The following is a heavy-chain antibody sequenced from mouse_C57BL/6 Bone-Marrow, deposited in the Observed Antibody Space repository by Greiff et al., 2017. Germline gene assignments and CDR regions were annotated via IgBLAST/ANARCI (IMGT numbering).Heavy chain of an antibody. CDR3: ASSSEITV. CDR1: GFTFKNTY. V-gene: IGHV14-3*01. CDR2: IDPANGNT. J-gene: IGHJ1*03. D-gene: IGHD1-1*01. Sequence: VQLQQSVAELVRPGASVKLSCTASGFTFKNTYMHWVKQRPEQGLEWIGRIDPANGNTKYAPKFKGKATLTADTSSITAYMQLSSLTAEDTAVYYCASSSEITVWGTGTTVTVSS.